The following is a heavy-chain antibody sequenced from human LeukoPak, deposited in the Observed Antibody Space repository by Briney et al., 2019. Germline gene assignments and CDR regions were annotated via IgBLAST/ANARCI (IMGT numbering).Heavy chain of an antibody. V-gene: IGHV4-34*01. Sequence: PSETLSLTCAVYGGSFSGYYWSWIRQPPGKGLEWIGEINHSGSTNYNPSLKSRVTISVDTSKNQFSLKLGSVTAAETAVYYCARGRMCSSTSCYHNWFDPWGQGTLVTVSS. CDR3: ARGRMCSSTSCYHNWFDP. J-gene: IGHJ5*02. CDR1: GGSFSGYY. CDR2: INHSGST. D-gene: IGHD2-2*01.